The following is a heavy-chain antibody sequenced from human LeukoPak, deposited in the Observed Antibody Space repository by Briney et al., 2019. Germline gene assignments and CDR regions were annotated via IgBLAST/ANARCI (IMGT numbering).Heavy chain of an antibody. CDR3: GRGLSGSYINWFDP. Sequence: MTSETLSLTCTVSGGSINNYYWSWIRQPAGKGLEWIGRIYSSGSTNYNPSLKSRVTMSVDTSKNQFSLKLTSVTAADTAVYYCGRGLSGSYINWFDPWGQGTLVTVSS. J-gene: IGHJ5*02. V-gene: IGHV4-4*07. CDR1: GGSINNYY. D-gene: IGHD1-26*01. CDR2: IYSSGST.